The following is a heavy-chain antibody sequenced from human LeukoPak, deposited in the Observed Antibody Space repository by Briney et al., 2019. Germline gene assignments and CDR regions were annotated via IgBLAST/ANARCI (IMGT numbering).Heavy chain of an antibody. J-gene: IGHJ4*02. CDR2: ISGSDTGT. V-gene: IGHV3-23*01. CDR3: AKERSFGTWLGDY. D-gene: IGHD2/OR15-2a*01. CDR1: GFTFSSYA. Sequence: PGGSLRLSCAASGFTFSSYAMTWVRQAPGKGLEWVSAISGSDTGTYYADSVKGRFTISRDNSKNTLYLQMNSQRAEDTAIYYCAKERSFGTWLGDYWGQGTLVTVSS.